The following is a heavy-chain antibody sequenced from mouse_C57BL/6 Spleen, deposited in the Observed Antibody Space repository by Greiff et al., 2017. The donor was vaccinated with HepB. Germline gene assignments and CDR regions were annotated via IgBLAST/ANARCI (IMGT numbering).Heavy chain of an antibody. CDR2: INPNNGGT. Sequence: VQLQQSGPELVKPGASVKISCKASGYTFTVYYMNWVKQSHGKSLEWIGDINPNNGGTSYNQKFKGKATLTVDKSSSTAYMELRSLTSEDSAVYYCARGYYYGSSWFAYWGQGTLVTVSA. J-gene: IGHJ3*01. D-gene: IGHD1-1*01. CDR1: GYTFTVYY. V-gene: IGHV1-26*01. CDR3: ARGYYYGSSWFAY.